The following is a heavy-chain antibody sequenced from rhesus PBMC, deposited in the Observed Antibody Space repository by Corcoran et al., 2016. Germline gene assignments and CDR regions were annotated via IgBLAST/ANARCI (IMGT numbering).Heavy chain of an antibody. CDR1: GFTFSSYW. D-gene: IGHD5-42*01. Sequence: EVQLVESGGGLAKPGGSLRLSCAASGFTFSSYWMNWVRQAPGKGLEWVSAINSGGGSTYYADSVKGRFTSSRDNSKTTLSLQMNSRRAEDTAVYYCAKGGIQRVQPVDYWGQGVLVTVSS. CDR3: AKGGIQRVQPVDY. J-gene: IGHJ4*01. V-gene: IGHV3S25*01. CDR2: INSGGGST.